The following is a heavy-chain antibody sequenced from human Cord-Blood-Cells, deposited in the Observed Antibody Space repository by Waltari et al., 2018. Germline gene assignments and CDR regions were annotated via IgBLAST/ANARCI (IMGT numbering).Heavy chain of an antibody. J-gene: IGHJ6*02. CDR3: ARGEGYCSSTSCYYYYGMDV. CDR2: INPNSGGT. CDR1: GYTFTGYY. V-gene: IGHV1-2*04. D-gene: IGHD2-2*01. Sequence: QVQLVQSGAEVKKPGASVKVSCKASGYTFTGYYMHWVRQAPGQWLEWMGWINPNSGGTNYAQKFQGWVTMTRDTSISTAYMELSRLRSDDTAVYYCARGEGYCSSTSCYYYYGMDVWGQGTTVTVSS.